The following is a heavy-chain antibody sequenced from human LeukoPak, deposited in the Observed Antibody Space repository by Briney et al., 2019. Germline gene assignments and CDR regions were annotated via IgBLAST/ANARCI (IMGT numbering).Heavy chain of an antibody. Sequence: ASVKVSCKASGYTFTSYGISWVRQAPGQGLEWMGWISAYNGNTNYAQKLQGRVTMTTDTSTSTAYMELRSLRSDDTAVYYCAREVYDSSGYYPLGDYWGQGTLVTVSS. CDR1: GYTFTSYG. CDR3: AREVYDSSGYYPLGDY. V-gene: IGHV1-18*01. CDR2: ISAYNGNT. D-gene: IGHD3-22*01. J-gene: IGHJ4*02.